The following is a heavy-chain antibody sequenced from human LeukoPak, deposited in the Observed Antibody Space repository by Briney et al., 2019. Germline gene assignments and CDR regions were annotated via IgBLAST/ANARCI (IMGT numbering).Heavy chain of an antibody. CDR1: GYTFTGYD. CDR2: IHPNIGGT. V-gene: IGHV1-2*02. Sequence: GASVKLSCKASGYTFTGYDMHWVRQAPGQGLEWMGWIHPNIGGTNYAQKFQGRVTMTRDTSISTAYMELSRLRSDDTAVYYCARDGFWSGYHYFDYWGQGTLVTVSS. D-gene: IGHD3-3*01. J-gene: IGHJ4*02. CDR3: ARDGFWSGYHYFDY.